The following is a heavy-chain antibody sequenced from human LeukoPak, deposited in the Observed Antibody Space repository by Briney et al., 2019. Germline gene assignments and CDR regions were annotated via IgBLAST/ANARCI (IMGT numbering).Heavy chain of an antibody. CDR3: ARLVEGYFDY. Sequence: GASVKVSCKASGYTFTGYYMHWVRQAPGQGLEWMGWISAYNGNTNYAQKLQGRVTMTTDTSTSTAYMELRSLRSDDTAVYYCARLVEGYFDYWGQGTLVTVSS. D-gene: IGHD5-24*01. CDR1: GYTFTGYY. J-gene: IGHJ4*02. CDR2: ISAYNGNT. V-gene: IGHV1-18*04.